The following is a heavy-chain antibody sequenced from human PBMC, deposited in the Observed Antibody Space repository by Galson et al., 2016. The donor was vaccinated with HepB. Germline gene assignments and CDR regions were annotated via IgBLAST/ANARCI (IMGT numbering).Heavy chain of an antibody. CDR1: GGSINSNRW. Sequence: SETLSLTCAVSGGSINSNRWWTWVRQSPGKGLEWIGEIPHSGSTNYNPSLTSRVTMSFDKSKNESSLEISSVTAADTAMYYCTRESGAYVPFGYWGQGALVTVSS. CDR3: TRESGAYVPFGY. CDR2: IPHSGST. V-gene: IGHV4-4*02. D-gene: IGHD4-17*01. J-gene: IGHJ4*02.